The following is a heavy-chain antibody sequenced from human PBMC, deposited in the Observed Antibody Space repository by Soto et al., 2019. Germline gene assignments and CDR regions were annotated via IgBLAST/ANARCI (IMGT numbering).Heavy chain of an antibody. CDR2: ISSSSSYI. V-gene: IGHV3-21*01. CDR3: ARSLYGDYPFDY. Sequence: EVQLVESGGGLVKPGGSLRLSCAASGFTFSGYSLNWVRQAPGKGLEWVSSISSSSSYIYYADSVKGRFTISRDNAKKSLDLQMYSLRAEDTAVYYCARSLYGDYPFDYWGQGTLVTVSS. CDR1: GFTFSGYS. D-gene: IGHD4-17*01. J-gene: IGHJ4*02.